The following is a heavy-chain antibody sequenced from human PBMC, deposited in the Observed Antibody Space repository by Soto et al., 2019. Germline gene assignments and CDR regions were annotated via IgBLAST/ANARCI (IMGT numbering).Heavy chain of an antibody. J-gene: IGHJ4*02. CDR3: AKDGFSGSGKYYFDD. V-gene: IGHV3-23*01. CDR2: ISDSGGST. Sequence: EVQLLESGGGLVQPGGSLRLSCAASGFTFSNYAMNWVHQAPGKGLEWVSVISDSGGSTYYADSVKGRFTISRDNSKNTLYLHMNSLTAEDTAVYYCAKDGFSGSGKYYFDDWGQGTLVTVSS. D-gene: IGHD3-10*01. CDR1: GFTFSNYA.